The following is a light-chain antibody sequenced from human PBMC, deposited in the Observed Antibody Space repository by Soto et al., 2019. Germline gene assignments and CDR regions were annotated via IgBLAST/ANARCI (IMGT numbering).Light chain of an antibody. V-gene: IGLV2-14*02. CDR2: DVS. CDR3: TSYTSKNTHV. Sequence: QSVLTQPASVSSPPVQSITIACAGTSSDIGRYNMVSWYQQHPGKVPKLLIYDVSIRPSGVSDRFSGSRSGNTASLTISGLQPEDEADYYCTSYTSKNTHVFGSGTKVTVL. J-gene: IGLJ1*01. CDR1: SSDIGRYNM.